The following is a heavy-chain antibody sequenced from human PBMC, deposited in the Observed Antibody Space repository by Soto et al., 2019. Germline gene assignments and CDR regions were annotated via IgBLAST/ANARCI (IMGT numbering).Heavy chain of an antibody. V-gene: IGHV2-5*02. J-gene: IGHJ5*02. CDR1: GLSLSTSGEA. D-gene: IGHD3-10*02. CDR3: AHYVSTSPAGWFDP. CDR2: IYWDDDK. Sequence: QITLKESGPTLVKPTQTLTLTCTFSGLSLSTSGEAVGWIRQPPGKALEWLALIYWDDDKRYNPTLKTGLTITKDTSKNQVVLTLTNMDPVDTATYYCAHYVSTSPAGWFDPWGQGILVTVSS.